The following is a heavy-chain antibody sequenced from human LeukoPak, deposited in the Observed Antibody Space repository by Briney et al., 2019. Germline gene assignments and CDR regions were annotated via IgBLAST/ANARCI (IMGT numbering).Heavy chain of an antibody. J-gene: IGHJ4*02. D-gene: IGHD3-10*01. CDR1: GFTFRNYA. CDR2: VSGSGDYT. CDR3: AKAEFGSGSYYISD. Sequence: GGSLRLSCTASGFTFRNYAMGWVRQAPGKGLEWVSAVSGSGDYTYYADSVKGRFTISRDNSKNTLYLHMNSLRAEDTAVFYCAKAEFGSGSYYISDWGQGTLVTVSS. V-gene: IGHV3-23*01.